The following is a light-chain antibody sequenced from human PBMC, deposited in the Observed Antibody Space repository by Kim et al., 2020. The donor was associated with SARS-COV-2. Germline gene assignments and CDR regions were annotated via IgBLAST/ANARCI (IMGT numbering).Light chain of an antibody. J-gene: IGLJ3*02. CDR3: AAWDDKSWV. CDR1: NSNIEYKF. V-gene: IGLV1-44*01. CDR2: SND. Sequence: PGQRVVISWSGSNSNIEYKFVNCYQQRPGMAPKLLIYSNDQRPSGVPDRFSGSKSGSSASLAISGLQSVDEADYYCAAWDDKSWVFGRGTQLTVL.